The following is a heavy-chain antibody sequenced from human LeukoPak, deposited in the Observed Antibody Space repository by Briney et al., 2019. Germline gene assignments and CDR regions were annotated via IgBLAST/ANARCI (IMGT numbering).Heavy chain of an antibody. J-gene: IGHJ5*02. CDR2: IYHSGST. CDR3: ARVGATTRGFDP. D-gene: IGHD1-26*01. CDR1: GYSISSGYY. V-gene: IGHV4-38-2*01. Sequence: SETLSLTCAVSGYSISSGYYWGWIRQPPGKGLEWIGSIYHSGSTYYNPSLKSRVTISVDTSKNQFSLTLSSVTAADTAVYYCARVGATTRGFDPWGQGTLVTVSS.